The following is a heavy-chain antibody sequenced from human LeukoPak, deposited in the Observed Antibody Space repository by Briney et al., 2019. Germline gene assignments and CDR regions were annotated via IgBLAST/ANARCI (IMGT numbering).Heavy chain of an antibody. CDR1: GFTFTTYG. J-gene: IGHJ4*02. CDR2: IWYDGSDT. CDR3: ASDQGLY. D-gene: IGHD3/OR15-3a*01. V-gene: IGHV3-33*01. Sequence: GGALRLSCAASGFTFTTYGMHWVRQVPGKGLEWVTVIWYDGSDTYYADSVKGRFTISRDNSKNTLSLQMNSLRAEDTAVYYCASDQGLYWGQGTLVTVSS.